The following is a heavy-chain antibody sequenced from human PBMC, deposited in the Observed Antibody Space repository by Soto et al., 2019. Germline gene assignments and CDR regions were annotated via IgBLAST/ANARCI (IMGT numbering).Heavy chain of an antibody. CDR3: ARDLTYEAKSYYYGMGV. J-gene: IGHJ6*02. Sequence: KPSETLSLTCTVSGGSISSGDYYWSWIRQPPGKGLEWIGYIYYTGTTYYNPSLKSRVTISVGTSNNQFSLKLTSVTAADTAVYYCARDLTYEAKSYYYGMGVWGQGTTVTVSS. V-gene: IGHV4-30-4*01. CDR2: IYYTGTT. D-gene: IGHD5-12*01. CDR1: GGSISSGDYY.